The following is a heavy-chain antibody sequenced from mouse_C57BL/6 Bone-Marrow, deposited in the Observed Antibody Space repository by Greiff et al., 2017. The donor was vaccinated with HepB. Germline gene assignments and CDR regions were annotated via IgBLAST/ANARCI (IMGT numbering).Heavy chain of an antibody. CDR3: ARGVGMVTTVYYAMGC. J-gene: IGHJ4*01. CDR1: GYTFTSYC. Sequence: QVQLQQPGAELVKPGASVKLSCKASGYTFTSYCMHWVKQSPGQGLEWIGMIHPNSGSTNYNEKFKSKATLTVDKSSSTAYMQLSSLTSEDSAVYYCARGVGMVTTVYYAMGCWGQGTSVTV. D-gene: IGHD2-2*01. CDR2: IHPNSGST. V-gene: IGHV1-64*01.